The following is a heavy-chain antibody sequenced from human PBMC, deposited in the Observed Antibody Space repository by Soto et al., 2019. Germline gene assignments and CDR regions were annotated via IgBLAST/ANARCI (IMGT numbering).Heavy chain of an antibody. CDR2: ISGRGVDT. Sequence: VRLSCAASGFSFSSLAMSWVRQAPGKGLEWVSSISGRGVDTLYADSVKGRFTISRDNSRNTLYLQVNSLRAEDTAVYYCAKDQTDVTLFDYWGQGTLVTVSS. J-gene: IGHJ4*02. V-gene: IGHV3-23*01. CDR3: AKDQTDVTLFDY. CDR1: GFSFSSLA. D-gene: IGHD2-21*02.